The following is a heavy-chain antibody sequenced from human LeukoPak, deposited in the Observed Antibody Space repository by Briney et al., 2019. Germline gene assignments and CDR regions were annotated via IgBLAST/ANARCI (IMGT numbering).Heavy chain of an antibody. V-gene: IGHV3-48*03. CDR1: GFIFSDYN. CDR2: ISDSGNTI. J-gene: IGHJ4*02. Sequence: PGGSLRLSCAAFGFIFSDYNMNWVRQAPGKGPDWVSFISDSGNTIYYADSVKGRFHISRDNAKNSLYLFANSLRADDTAVYYCVRTPYSSGWYDYFDNWGQGTLVTVSS. CDR3: VRTPYSSGWYDYFDN. D-gene: IGHD6-19*01.